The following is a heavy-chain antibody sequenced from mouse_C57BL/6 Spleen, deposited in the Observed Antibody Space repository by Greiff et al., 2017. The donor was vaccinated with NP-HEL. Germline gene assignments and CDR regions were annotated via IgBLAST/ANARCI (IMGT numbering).Heavy chain of an antibody. CDR3: ARRTSITTVVAKDAMDY. Sequence: QVQLQQPGAELVKPGASVKLSCKASGYTFTSYWMQWVKQRPGQGLEWIGEIDPSDSYTNSKQKFKGKATLTVDTSSSTAYMQLSSLTSEDSAVYYCARRTSITTVVAKDAMDYWGQGTSVTVSS. CDR2: IDPSDSYT. J-gene: IGHJ4*01. CDR1: GYTFTSYW. V-gene: IGHV1-50*01. D-gene: IGHD1-1*01.